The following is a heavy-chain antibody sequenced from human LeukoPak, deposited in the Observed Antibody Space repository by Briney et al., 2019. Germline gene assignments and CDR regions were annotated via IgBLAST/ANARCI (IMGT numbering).Heavy chain of an antibody. CDR2: IYYSGST. CDR3: ARRRYDASGYYPSRGRYFDY. CDR1: GGSISSSSYY. Sequence: SETLSLTCTVSGGSISSSSYYWGWIRQPPGKGLEWIRSIYYSGSTYYNPSLKSRVTISVDTSKNQFSLKLSSVTAADTAVYYCARRRYDASGYYPSRGRYFDYWGQGTLVTVSS. J-gene: IGHJ4*02. V-gene: IGHV4-39*01. D-gene: IGHD3-22*01.